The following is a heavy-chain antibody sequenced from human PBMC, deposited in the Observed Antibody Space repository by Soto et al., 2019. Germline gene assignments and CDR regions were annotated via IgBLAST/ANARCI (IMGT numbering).Heavy chain of an antibody. CDR3: ARGGLPYYYYMDV. CDR2: ISSSSSYI. CDR1: GFTFSSYS. Sequence: PGGSLRLSCAASGFTFSSYSMNWVRQAPGKGLEWVSSISSSSSYIYYADSVKGRFTISRDNAKNSLYLQMNSLRAEDTAVYYCARGGLPYYYYMDVWGKGTTVTVSS. V-gene: IGHV3-21*01. J-gene: IGHJ6*03.